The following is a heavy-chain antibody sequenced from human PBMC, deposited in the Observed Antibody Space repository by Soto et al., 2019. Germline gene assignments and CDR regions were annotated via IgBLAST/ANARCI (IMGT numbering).Heavy chain of an antibody. CDR1: GYSFTSYW. J-gene: IGHJ3*02. CDR3: ARHPDIVVVPAAKSGAFDI. D-gene: IGHD2-2*01. Sequence: ESLKISCKGSGYSFTSYWISWVRQMPGKGLEWMGRIDPSDSYTNYSPSFQGHVTISADKSISTAYLQWSSLKASDTAMYYCARHPDIVVVPAAKSGAFDIWGQGTMVTVSS. CDR2: IDPSDSYT. V-gene: IGHV5-10-1*01.